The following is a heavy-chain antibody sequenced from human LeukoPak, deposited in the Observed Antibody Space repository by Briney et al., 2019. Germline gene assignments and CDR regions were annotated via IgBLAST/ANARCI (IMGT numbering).Heavy chain of an antibody. CDR3: AREPPRLYGDYVGY. V-gene: IGHV1-3*01. Sequence: GASVKVSCKASGYTFTSYAMHWVRQAPGQRLEWMGWINAGNGNTKYSQKFQGRVTITRDTSASTAYMELSSLRSEDTAVYYCAREPPRLYGDYVGYWGQGTLVTVSS. CDR2: INAGNGNT. J-gene: IGHJ4*02. CDR1: GYTFTSYA. D-gene: IGHD4-17*01.